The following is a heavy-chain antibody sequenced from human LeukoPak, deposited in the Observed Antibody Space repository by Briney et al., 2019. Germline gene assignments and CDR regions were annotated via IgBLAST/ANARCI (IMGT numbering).Heavy chain of an antibody. CDR3: ARADNYYDSSGYYSLWFDP. Sequence: SETLSLTCAVSGGSISSGGYSWSWIRQPPGKGLEWIGYIYHSGSTYYNPSLKSRVTISVDRSKNQFSLKLSSVTAAETAVYYCARADNYYDSSGYYSLWFDPWGQGTLVTVSS. D-gene: IGHD3-22*01. V-gene: IGHV4-30-2*01. CDR1: GGSISSGGYS. CDR2: IYHSGST. J-gene: IGHJ5*02.